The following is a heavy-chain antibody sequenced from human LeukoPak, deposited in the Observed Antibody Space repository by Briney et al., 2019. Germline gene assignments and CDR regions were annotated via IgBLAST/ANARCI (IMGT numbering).Heavy chain of an antibody. CDR2: IYCSGSS. D-gene: IGHD6-13*01. V-gene: IGHV4-59*01. CDR3: AREAAAAGTFYFDS. J-gene: IGHJ4*02. CDR1: GGSISSYY. Sequence: SETLSLTCTVSGGSISSYYWSWIRQPPGKGREWIGYIYCSGSSNYNPSLKSRATISVATSKNQFSLKLSSVTAADTAVYYCAREAAAAGTFYFDSWGQGTLVTVSS.